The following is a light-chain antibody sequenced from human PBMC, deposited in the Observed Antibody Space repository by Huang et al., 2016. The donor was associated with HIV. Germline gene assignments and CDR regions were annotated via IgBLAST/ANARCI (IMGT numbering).Light chain of an antibody. Sequence: DIVLTQSPGTLSLSPGDRATLSCRASQSVTNYLSWYQQRPGQAPRLLSYDASNRATGTPARFSGSGSGTDFTLIISSLEPEDFAVYYCQQRSNWPLSFGGGTKVEIK. CDR2: DAS. V-gene: IGKV3-11*01. CDR1: QSVTNY. CDR3: QQRSNWPLS. J-gene: IGKJ4*01.